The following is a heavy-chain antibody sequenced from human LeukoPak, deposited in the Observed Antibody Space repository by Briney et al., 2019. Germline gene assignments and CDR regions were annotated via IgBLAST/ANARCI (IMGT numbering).Heavy chain of an antibody. D-gene: IGHD6-19*01. Sequence: GGSLRLSCAASGVSFSSSGMHWVRQAPGKGLEWVAVISYDGSNKYYVDSVKGRFTISRDNSKNTLYLQMNSLRAEDTAVYCCAKERYSSGWRWFDPWGQGTLVTVSS. CDR2: ISYDGSNK. V-gene: IGHV3-30*18. CDR3: AKERYSSGWRWFDP. CDR1: GVSFSSSG. J-gene: IGHJ5*02.